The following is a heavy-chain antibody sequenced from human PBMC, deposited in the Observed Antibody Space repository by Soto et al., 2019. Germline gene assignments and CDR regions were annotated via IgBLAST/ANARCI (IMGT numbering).Heavy chain of an antibody. V-gene: IGHV4-31*03. Sequence: PSETLSLTCTVSGGSISSGGYYWSWIRQHPGKGLEWIGYIYYSGSTYYNPSLKSRVTISVDTSKNQFSLKLSSVTAADTAVYYCARATVPDYSNYAFDYWSQGTLVTVSS. CDR3: ARATVPDYSNYAFDY. CDR2: IYYSGST. CDR1: GGSISSGGYY. D-gene: IGHD4-4*01. J-gene: IGHJ4*02.